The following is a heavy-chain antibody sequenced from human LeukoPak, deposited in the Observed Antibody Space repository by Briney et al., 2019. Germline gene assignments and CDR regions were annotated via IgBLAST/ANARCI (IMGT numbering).Heavy chain of an antibody. J-gene: IGHJ4*02. CDR3: ARAYDISGYYAGFDY. V-gene: IGHV3-11*04. Sequence: GGSLRLSCAASGFTFSNYYMGWIRQAPGKGLEWVSYISSSGSNIYYPDSLKGRVTMSRDNAKNSLYLQMNSLRAEDTAVYYCARAYDISGYYAGFDYWGQGTLVTVPS. CDR2: ISSSGSNI. D-gene: IGHD3-22*01. CDR1: GFTFSNYY.